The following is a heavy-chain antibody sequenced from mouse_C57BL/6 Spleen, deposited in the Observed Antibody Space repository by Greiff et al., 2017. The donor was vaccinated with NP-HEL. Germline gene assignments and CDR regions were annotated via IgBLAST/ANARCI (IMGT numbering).Heavy chain of an antibody. CDR1: GFTFSSYA. CDR3: ARDRGSRGDWYFDV. Sequence: DVKLVESGGGLVKPGGSLKLSCAASGFTFSSYAMSWVRQTPEKRLEWVATISDGGSYTYYPDNVKGRFTISRDNAKNNLYLQMSHLKSEDTAMYYCARDRGSRGDWYFDVWGTGTTVTVSS. J-gene: IGHJ1*03. D-gene: IGHD1-1*01. V-gene: IGHV5-4*01. CDR2: ISDGGSYT.